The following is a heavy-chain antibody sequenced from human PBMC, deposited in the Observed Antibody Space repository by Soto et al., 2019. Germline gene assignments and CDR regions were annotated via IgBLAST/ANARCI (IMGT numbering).Heavy chain of an antibody. D-gene: IGHD6-6*01. CDR1: SGSITTVGYS. Sequence: SETLSLTCAVSSGSITTVGYSWSWIRQPPGKGLEWIGYIFHSGISYSNPSLKGRVTMSVDGSKNRFSLRLSSVTAADTAVYYCARRISARTYYFDYWGQGTLVTVSS. CDR2: IFHSGIS. V-gene: IGHV4-30-2*01. CDR3: ARRISARTYYFDY. J-gene: IGHJ4*02.